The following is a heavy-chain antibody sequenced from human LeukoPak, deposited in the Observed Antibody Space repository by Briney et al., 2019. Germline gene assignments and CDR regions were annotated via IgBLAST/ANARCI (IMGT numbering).Heavy chain of an antibody. CDR3: ARVYYSNSYDYWYFDL. CDR2: IHHTGST. D-gene: IGHD6-13*01. J-gene: IGHJ2*01. Sequence: SETLSLTCTVSGYSISSAYYWGWIRQPPGKGLEWIATIHHTGSTYYNPSLKSRVTISVDTSKNQFSLKLTSVTAADTAVYYCARVYYSNSYDYWYFDLWGRGTLVTVSS. V-gene: IGHV4-38-2*02. CDR1: GYSISSAYY.